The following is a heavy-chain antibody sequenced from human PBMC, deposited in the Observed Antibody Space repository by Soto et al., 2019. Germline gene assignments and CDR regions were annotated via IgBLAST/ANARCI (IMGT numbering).Heavy chain of an antibody. V-gene: IGHV3-23*01. Sequence: PGGSLRLSCAASGFTFSSYAMSWVRQAPGKGLEWVSAISGSGGSTYYADSVKGRFTISRDNSKNTLYLQMNSLRAEDTAVYYCAKSVGYCSSTSCSDFDYWGQGTLVTVSS. CDR3: AKSVGYCSSTSCSDFDY. J-gene: IGHJ4*02. D-gene: IGHD2-2*01. CDR1: GFTFSSYA. CDR2: ISGSGGST.